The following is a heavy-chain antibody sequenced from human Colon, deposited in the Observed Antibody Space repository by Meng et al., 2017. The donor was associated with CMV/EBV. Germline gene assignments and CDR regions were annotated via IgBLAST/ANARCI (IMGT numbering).Heavy chain of an antibody. CDR2: MNPKSGDT. D-gene: IGHD2-15*01. V-gene: IGHV1-2*02. CDR3: SRVDGYCTGGRCYSFYDMGV. CDR1: GYDFPGFY. J-gene: IGHJ6*02. Sequence: GESLKISCKASGYDFPGFYIHWVRQAPGQGLEWMGWMNPKSGDTKYAQKFQGRVTMTRDTSITTAYLELTRVTSDDSAMYFCSRVDGYCTGGRCYSFYDMGVWGQGTTVTVSS.